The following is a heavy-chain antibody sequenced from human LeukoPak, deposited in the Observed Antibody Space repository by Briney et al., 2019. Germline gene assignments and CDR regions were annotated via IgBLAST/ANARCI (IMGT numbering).Heavy chain of an antibody. V-gene: IGHV3-23*01. CDR3: ARALWGRIYYYYYYMDV. J-gene: IGHJ6*03. CDR2: ISDSGSGGNT. CDR1: GFTFSSCA. Sequence: GGSLRLSCAASGFTFSSCAMSWVRQAPGKGLERVSTISDSGSGGNTYYADSVKGRFTISRDNAKNSLYLQMNSLRAEDTAVYYCARALWGRIYYYYYYMDVWGKGTTVTVSS. D-gene: IGHD7-27*01.